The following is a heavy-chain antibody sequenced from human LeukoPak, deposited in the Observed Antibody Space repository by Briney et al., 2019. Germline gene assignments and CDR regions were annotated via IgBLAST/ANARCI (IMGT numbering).Heavy chain of an antibody. V-gene: IGHV3-33*01. J-gene: IGHJ3*01. CDR2: IWYDGSNK. D-gene: IGHD2-15*01. CDR1: GFTFSSYG. Sequence: GGSLRLSCAASGFTFSSYGMHWVRQAPGKGLEWMALIWYDGSNKYYADSVRGRFTISRDNSKNTLYLQMNSLRAEDTAVYYCARDDVAVNNAFDVWGQGTKVTVSS. CDR3: ARDDVAVNNAFDV.